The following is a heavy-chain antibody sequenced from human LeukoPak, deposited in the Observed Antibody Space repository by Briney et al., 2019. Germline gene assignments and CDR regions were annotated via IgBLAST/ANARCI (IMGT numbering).Heavy chain of an antibody. CDR1: GYTFTSYG. CDR2: ISAYNGNT. Sequence: ASVTVSCKASGYTFTSYGISWVRQAPGQGLEWMGWISAYNGNTNYAQKLQGRVTMATDTSTSTAYMELRSLRSDDTAVYYCARSEDYYYGMDVWGQGTTVTVSS. V-gene: IGHV1-18*01. CDR3: ARSEDYYYGMDV. J-gene: IGHJ6*02. D-gene: IGHD3-3*01.